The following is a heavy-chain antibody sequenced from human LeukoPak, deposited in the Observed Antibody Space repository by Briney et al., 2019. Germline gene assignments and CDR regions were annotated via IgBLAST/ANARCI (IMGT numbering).Heavy chain of an antibody. CDR2: ISWNSGSI. D-gene: IGHD3-22*01. Sequence: SGGSLRLSCAASGFTFDDYAMHWVRHAPGKGLEWVSGISWNSGSIGYADSVKGRFTISRVNAKNSLYLQMNSLRAEDTALYYCAKDSYDSSGYPGGFDYWGQGTLVTVSS. J-gene: IGHJ4*02. CDR3: AKDSYDSSGYPGGFDY. CDR1: GFTFDDYA. V-gene: IGHV3-9*01.